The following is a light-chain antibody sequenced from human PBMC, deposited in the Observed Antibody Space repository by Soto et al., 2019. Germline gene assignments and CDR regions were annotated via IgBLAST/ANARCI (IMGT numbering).Light chain of an antibody. Sequence: QSALTQPASVSGSPGQSITISCTGSSSDIGDYDYVSWYQQHPGKAPKVLISEVSNRPSGVSNRFSGSKSGNTASLTISGLQADDEADYYCSSFTSTTTLYVFGTGTKVTVL. V-gene: IGLV2-14*01. CDR1: SSDIGDYDY. CDR3: SSFTSTTTLYV. J-gene: IGLJ1*01. CDR2: EVS.